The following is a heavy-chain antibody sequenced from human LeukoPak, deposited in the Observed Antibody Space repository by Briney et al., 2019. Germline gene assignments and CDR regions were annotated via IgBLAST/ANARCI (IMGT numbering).Heavy chain of an antibody. CDR3: ASLKIAAAGNWLNY. CDR1: GGSISSHY. J-gene: IGHJ4*02. D-gene: IGHD6-13*01. Sequence: SETLSLTCTVSGGSISSHYWSWIRQPPGKGLEWIGYIFYSGSTNYNPSLKSRVTMSVDTSKNQLSLKLSSVTAADTAVYYCASLKIAAAGNWLNYWGQGTLVIVFS. CDR2: IFYSGST. V-gene: IGHV4-59*11.